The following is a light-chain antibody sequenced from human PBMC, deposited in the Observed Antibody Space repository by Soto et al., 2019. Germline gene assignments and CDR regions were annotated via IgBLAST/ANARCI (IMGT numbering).Light chain of an antibody. J-gene: IGKJ4*01. V-gene: IGKV1-39*01. CDR2: LAS. Sequence: DIQMTQSPSSLSASVGDRVIISCRASQSISNYLNWYQQKPGKAPKLLIYLASSMQGGVPSRFSGTGSGTDFTLNISSLQHEDFAHYYCQQNYGTPAFPFGGGTKVYIK. CDR1: QSISNY. CDR3: QQNYGTPAFP.